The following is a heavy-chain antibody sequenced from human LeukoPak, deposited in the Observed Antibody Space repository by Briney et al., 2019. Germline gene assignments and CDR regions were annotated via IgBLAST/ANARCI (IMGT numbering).Heavy chain of an antibody. V-gene: IGHV4-39*01. CDR1: GGSISSSTYY. Sequence: SETLSLTCTVSGGSISSSTYYWGWIRQPPGKGLEWIGEINHSGSTNYNPSLKSRVTISVDTSKNQFSLKLSSVTAADTAVYYCARHVRSRLAKRTYYYGSGSSPGWFDYWGQGTLVTVSS. CDR3: ARHVRSRLAKRTYYYGSGSSPGWFDY. CDR2: INHSGST. D-gene: IGHD3-10*01. J-gene: IGHJ4*02.